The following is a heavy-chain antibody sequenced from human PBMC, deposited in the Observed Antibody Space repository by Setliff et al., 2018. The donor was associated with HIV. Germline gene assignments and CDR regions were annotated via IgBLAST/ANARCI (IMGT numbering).Heavy chain of an antibody. V-gene: IGHV1-2*06. D-gene: IGHD3-22*01. CDR1: GYTFTAYF. CDR3: ATEFPLSSPYYYDSRGYYY. Sequence: ASVKVSCKASGYTFTAYFMHWVRQAPGQGLEWVGRIIPNSGGTNYAQKFQGRVTMTRDTSISTGYMELSRLRSEDTAVYYCATEFPLSSPYYYDSRGYYYWGQGTLVTVSS. CDR2: IIPNSGGT. J-gene: IGHJ4*02.